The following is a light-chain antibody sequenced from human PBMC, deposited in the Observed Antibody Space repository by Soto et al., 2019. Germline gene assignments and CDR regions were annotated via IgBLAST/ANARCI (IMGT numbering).Light chain of an antibody. CDR1: QTISSW. Sequence: EIHMSHSPSTLSGTVLGRVNVTFLASQTISSWLSWYQQKPGKAPKLLIYKASTLKSGVPSRFSGSGSGTEFTLTISSLQPEDFATYYCQQSYSTPITFGQGTRLEIK. V-gene: IGKV1-5*03. CDR3: QQSYSTPIT. J-gene: IGKJ5*01. CDR2: KAS.